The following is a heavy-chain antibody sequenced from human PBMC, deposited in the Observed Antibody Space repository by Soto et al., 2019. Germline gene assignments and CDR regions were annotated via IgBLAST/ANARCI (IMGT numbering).Heavy chain of an antibody. CDR1: GGSISSYY. J-gene: IGHJ4*02. CDR2: IYYSGST. D-gene: IGHD3-9*01. Sequence: SETLSLTCTVSGGSISSYYWSWIRQPPGKGLEWIGYIYYSGSTNYNPSLKSRVTISVDTAKNQFSLKLSSVTAADTAVYYCAGLRHFDLQYYFDYWGQGTLVTVS. CDR3: AGLRHFDLQYYFDY. V-gene: IGHV4-59*08.